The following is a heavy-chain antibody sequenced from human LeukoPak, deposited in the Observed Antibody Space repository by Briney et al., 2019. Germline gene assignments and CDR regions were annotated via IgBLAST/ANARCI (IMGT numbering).Heavy chain of an antibody. D-gene: IGHD2-2*01. Sequence: ASETLSLTRTVSGGSISSSSYYWGWIRQPPGKGLEWIGSIYYSGSTYYNPSLKSRVTISVDTSKNQFSLKLSSVTAADTAVYYCARVPAQDIVVVPAAAPFDYWGQGTLVTVSS. CDR2: IYYSGST. CDR3: ARVPAQDIVVVPAAAPFDY. CDR1: GGSISSSSYY. J-gene: IGHJ4*02. V-gene: IGHV4-39*07.